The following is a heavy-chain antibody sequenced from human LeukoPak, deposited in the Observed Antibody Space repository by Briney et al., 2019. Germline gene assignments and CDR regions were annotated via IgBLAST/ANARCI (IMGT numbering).Heavy chain of an antibody. V-gene: IGHV3-48*01. CDR3: ARERPYYDILTGYYRRNWFDP. J-gene: IGHJ5*02. CDR2: ISSSSSTI. CDR1: GFTFSSYE. Sequence: PGGSLRLSCAASGFTFSSYEMNWVRQAPGKGLEWVSYISSSSSTIYYADSVKGRFTISRDNAKNSLYLQMNSLRAEDTAVYYCARERPYYDILTGYYRRNWFDPWGQGTLVTVSS. D-gene: IGHD3-9*01.